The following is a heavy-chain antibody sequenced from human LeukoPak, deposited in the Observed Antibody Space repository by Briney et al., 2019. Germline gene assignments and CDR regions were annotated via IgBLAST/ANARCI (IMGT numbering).Heavy chain of an antibody. CDR1: GYTFTGYY. D-gene: IGHD2-15*01. Sequence: GASVKVSCKASGYTFTGYYMHWVRQAPGQGLEWRGWINPNSGCTNYAQKFQGRVTMTRDTSISTAYMELSRLRSDDTAVYYCARERTLTSCYDYWGQGTLVTVSS. CDR3: ARERTLTSCYDY. J-gene: IGHJ4*02. CDR2: INPNSGCT. V-gene: IGHV1-2*02.